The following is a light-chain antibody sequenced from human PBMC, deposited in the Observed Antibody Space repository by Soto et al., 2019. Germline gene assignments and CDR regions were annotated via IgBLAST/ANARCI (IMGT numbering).Light chain of an antibody. V-gene: IGKV1-5*01. CDR2: DAS. Sequence: DIQMTQSPSTLAASVGDTVTMTCRSSSKWLAWYQQKPGKAPKLLIYDASSLQSGVPPRFSGSGSGTEFTLTIRSLQPDDIATYYCQQYSSYSAWTFGEGTKVDI. J-gene: IGKJ1*01. CDR3: QQYSSYSAWT. CDR1: SSSKW.